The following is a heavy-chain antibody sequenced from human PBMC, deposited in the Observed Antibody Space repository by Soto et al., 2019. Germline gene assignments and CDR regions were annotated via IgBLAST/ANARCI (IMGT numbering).Heavy chain of an antibody. CDR3: TSGSAAPLSLLSFDS. Sequence: SETLSLTCAVSGASMTTGCFSWTWVRQPPGGGLEWIGHVYHRASTQYNPSPKARASISVDTSRSLFSLRLTSLTAADTAVYFCTSGSAAPLSLLSFDSWGQGTPVTVSS. CDR2: VYHRAST. CDR1: GASMTTGCFS. V-gene: IGHV4-30-2*01. J-gene: IGHJ4*02. D-gene: IGHD2-15*01.